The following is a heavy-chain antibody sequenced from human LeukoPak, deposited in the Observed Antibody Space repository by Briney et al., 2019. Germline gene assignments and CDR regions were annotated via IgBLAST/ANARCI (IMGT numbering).Heavy chain of an antibody. CDR1: GGSLGDYY. J-gene: IGHJ5*02. CDR3: ARGGRAISRA. V-gene: IGHV4-34*01. D-gene: IGHD3-3*01. CDR2: INQSGSI. Sequence: SETLSLTCAVSGGSLGDYYWSWVRQAPGEGLEWIGEINQSGSINYSPSLKSRLTLSIDPSKNQFSLNLTSVTAADTAVYYCARGGRAISRAWGQGILDTVSS.